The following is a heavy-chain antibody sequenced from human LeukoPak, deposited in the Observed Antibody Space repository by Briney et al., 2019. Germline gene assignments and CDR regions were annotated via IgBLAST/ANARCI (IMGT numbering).Heavy chain of an antibody. Sequence: GGSLRLSCAASGFTFSSYSMNWVRQAPGKGLEWVSSISSSSSYIYYADSVKGRYTISRDNAKNSVYMQMNSLRAEDTAVYYCTGGRLYCSGGSCEKANDAFDIWGQGTMVTVSS. CDR2: ISSSSSYI. CDR1: GFTFSSYS. D-gene: IGHD2-15*01. CDR3: TGGRLYCSGGSCEKANDAFDI. J-gene: IGHJ3*02. V-gene: IGHV3-21*01.